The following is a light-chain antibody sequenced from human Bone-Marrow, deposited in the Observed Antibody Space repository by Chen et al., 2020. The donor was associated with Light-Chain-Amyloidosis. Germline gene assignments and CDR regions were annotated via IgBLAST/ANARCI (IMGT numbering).Light chain of an antibody. V-gene: IGLV3-25*02. CDR1: PLSKQF. Sequence: SSELTQAPSVSVSPGQTARITCSGDPLSKQFAYWYQHRPGLAPVLLIYKDTERPSGIPERFSGSNSGTTVTLTISRVEAEDEADYHCQSADSSGNFWGFGGGTKLTVL. CDR3: QSADSSGNFWG. J-gene: IGLJ3*02. CDR2: KDT.